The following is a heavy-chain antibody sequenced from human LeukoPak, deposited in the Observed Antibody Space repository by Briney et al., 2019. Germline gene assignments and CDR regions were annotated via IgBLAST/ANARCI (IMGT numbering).Heavy chain of an antibody. D-gene: IGHD6-13*01. J-gene: IGHJ4*02. CDR2: ITEDGSEK. V-gene: IGHV3-7*05. Sequence: PGGSLRLSCATSGFTFSNYWMSWVRQALGKGLEWVANITEDGSEKNYVDSVKGRFTVSRDNAKNSLYLQMNSLRGDDAAIYYCARDWGASGLWDYRGPGTLVTVSS. CDR3: ARDWGASGLWDY. CDR1: GFTFSNYW.